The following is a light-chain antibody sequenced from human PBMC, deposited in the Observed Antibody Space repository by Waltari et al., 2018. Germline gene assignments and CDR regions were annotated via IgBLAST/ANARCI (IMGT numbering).Light chain of an antibody. J-gene: IGLJ3*02. CDR2: SNN. Sequence: QSVLTQPPSASGTPGQRVTISCSGGSSNIGSNVVHWYQRLPGTAPRLLIYSNNQRPSGGPYRFSGSTSDTSASLDISGLQPDDEADYYCATWDDRLTGVLFGGGTKVTVL. CDR1: SSNIGSNV. V-gene: IGLV1-44*01. CDR3: ATWDDRLTGVL.